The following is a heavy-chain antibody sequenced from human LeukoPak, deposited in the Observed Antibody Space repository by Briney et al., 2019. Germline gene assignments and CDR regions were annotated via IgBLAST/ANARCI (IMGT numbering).Heavy chain of an antibody. Sequence: SETLSLTCTVSGVSIDSYFWSWIRRPPGKGLEWIGHIYYTGSTKYNPSLQSRVTISLDTSKNQFSLKLSSVTAADTAVYYCACLTTVVTPHYFDYWGQGNMVTVSS. CDR1: GVSIDSYF. V-gene: IGHV4-59*08. CDR2: IYYTGST. D-gene: IGHD4-23*01. CDR3: ACLTTVVTPHYFDY. J-gene: IGHJ4*02.